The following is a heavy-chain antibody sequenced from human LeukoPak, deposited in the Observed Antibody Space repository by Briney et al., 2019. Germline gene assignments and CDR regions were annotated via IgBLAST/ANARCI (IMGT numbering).Heavy chain of an antibody. CDR2: IYYSGST. Sequence: SETLSLTCTVSGGSISSYYWSWIRQPPGKGLEWIGYIYYSGSTNYNPSLKSQVTMSVDTSKNQFSLKLSSVTAADTAVYYCAREWYGSFDYWGQGTLVTVSS. J-gene: IGHJ4*02. D-gene: IGHD1-26*01. CDR1: GGSISSYY. CDR3: AREWYGSFDY. V-gene: IGHV4-59*12.